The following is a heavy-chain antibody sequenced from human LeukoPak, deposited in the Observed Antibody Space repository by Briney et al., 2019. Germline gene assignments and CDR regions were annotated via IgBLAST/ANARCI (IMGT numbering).Heavy chain of an antibody. V-gene: IGHV3-48*03. D-gene: IGHD6-13*01. J-gene: IGHJ4*02. CDR1: GFTLSSYE. CDR2: ICRSGSAM. Sequence: GGPLTLSCAASGFTLSSYEMNWVRQAPGKGLEWVSYICRSGSAMYYSDSVKGRFTISSDNAKNSPYLQLYGLRADDTVVYYCAREISELENYFDSWGQGTLVTVSS. CDR3: AREISELENYFDS.